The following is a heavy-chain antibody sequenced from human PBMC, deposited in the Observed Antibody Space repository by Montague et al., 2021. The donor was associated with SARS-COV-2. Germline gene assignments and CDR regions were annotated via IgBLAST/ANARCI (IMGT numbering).Heavy chain of an antibody. Sequence: SETLSLTCTVSGDSITIRSYYWSWIRQPPGKGLEWIGYIYYSGSTNYNPSLKSRVTISVDTSKNQFSLKLSSVTAADTAVYYCARDSGGSSPEDWLGFDPWGQGTLVTVSS. D-gene: IGHD2-15*01. CDR1: GDSITIRSYY. CDR2: IYYSGST. J-gene: IGHJ5*02. CDR3: ARDSGGSSPEDWLGFDP. V-gene: IGHV4-61*01.